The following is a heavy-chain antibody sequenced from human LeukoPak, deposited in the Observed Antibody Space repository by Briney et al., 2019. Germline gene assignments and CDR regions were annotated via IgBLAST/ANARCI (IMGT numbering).Heavy chain of an antibody. Sequence: GGSLRLSCAASGFTFSSYSMNWVRQAPGKGLEWVSSISSSSSYIYYADSVKGRFTISRDNAKDSLYLQMNSLRAEDTAVYYCAREDIVATFDYWGQGTLVTVSS. J-gene: IGHJ4*02. D-gene: IGHD5-12*01. CDR3: AREDIVATFDY. CDR2: ISSSSSYI. CDR1: GFTFSSYS. V-gene: IGHV3-21*01.